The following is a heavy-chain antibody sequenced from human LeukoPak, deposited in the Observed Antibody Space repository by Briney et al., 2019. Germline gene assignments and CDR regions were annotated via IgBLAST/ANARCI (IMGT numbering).Heavy chain of an antibody. CDR2: ISYDGSNK. D-gene: IGHD2-2*02. V-gene: IGHV3-30*18. CDR1: GFTFSSYG. CDR3: AKDLAPTRYCSSTSCYNHYYYGMDV. J-gene: IGHJ6*02. Sequence: GALRLSCAASGFTFSSYGMHWVRQAPGKGLEWVAVISYDGSNKYYADSVKGRFTISRDNSKNTLYLQMNSLRAEDTAVYYCAKDLAPTRYCSSTSCYNHYYYGMDVWGQGTTVTVS.